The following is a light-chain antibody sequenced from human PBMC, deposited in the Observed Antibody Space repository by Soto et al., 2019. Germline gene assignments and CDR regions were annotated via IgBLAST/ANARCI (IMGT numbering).Light chain of an antibody. CDR1: QSISSW. V-gene: IGKV1-5*01. CDR3: QQYNTFWT. Sequence: DIQMTQSPSTLSSSVGDRVTITCRASQSISSWLAWYQQKQGKAPKLLIYDASSLESGVPSRLSGSGSGTEFTLTINGLQPDDSATYYCQQYNTFWTFGQGTKVDIK. J-gene: IGKJ1*01. CDR2: DAS.